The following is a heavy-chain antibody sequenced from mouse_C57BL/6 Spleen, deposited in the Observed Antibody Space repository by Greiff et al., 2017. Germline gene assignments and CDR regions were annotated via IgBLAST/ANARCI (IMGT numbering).Heavy chain of an antibody. CDR2: INPGSGGT. CDR1: GYAFTNYL. V-gene: IGHV1-54*01. J-gene: IGHJ2*01. Sequence: VQLQQSGAELVRPGTSVKVSCKASGYAFTNYLIEWVKQRPGQGLEWIGVINPGSGGTNYNEKFKGKATLTADKSSSTAYMQLSSLTSEDSAVYCCARHYDYYFDYWGQGTTLTVSS. D-gene: IGHD2-4*01. CDR3: ARHYDYYFDY.